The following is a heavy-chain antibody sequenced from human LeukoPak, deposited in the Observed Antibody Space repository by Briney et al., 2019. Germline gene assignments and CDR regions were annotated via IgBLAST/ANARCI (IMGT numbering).Heavy chain of an antibody. J-gene: IGHJ4*02. Sequence: GGSLRLSCAASGFTFSSYEMNWVRQAPGKGLEWVAVISYDGSNKYYADSVKGRFTISRDNSKNTLYLQMNSLRAEDTAVYYCAKAGYYDSSGYYYYFDYWGQGTLVTVSS. D-gene: IGHD3-22*01. CDR1: GFTFSSYE. CDR3: AKAGYYDSSGYYYYFDY. CDR2: ISYDGSNK. V-gene: IGHV3-30*18.